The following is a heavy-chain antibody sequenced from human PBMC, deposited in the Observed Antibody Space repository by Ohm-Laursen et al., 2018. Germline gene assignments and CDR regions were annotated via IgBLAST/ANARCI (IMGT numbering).Heavy chain of an antibody. J-gene: IGHJ3*02. D-gene: IGHD1-7*01. V-gene: IGHV1-8*01. Sequence: ASVKVSCKTSGYTFINYDIHWVRQASGQGLEWMGWMNPKSGDTGYAHKLQGRVTMARNASISTANMEMSSLRSEDTAVYYCARGRLSGTRRALDIWGQGTMVTVSS. CDR3: ARGRLSGTRRALDI. CDR2: MNPKSGDT. CDR1: GYTFINYD.